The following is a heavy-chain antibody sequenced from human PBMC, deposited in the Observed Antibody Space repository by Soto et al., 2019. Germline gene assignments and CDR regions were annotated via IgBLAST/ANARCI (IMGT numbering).Heavy chain of an antibody. CDR1: GYTLTELS. Sequence: ASVKVSCKVSGYTLTELSMHWVRQAPGKGLEWMGGFDPEDGETIYAQKFQGRVTMTEDTSTDTAYMELSSLRSEDTAVYYCATSNIVVVVAAMPFDYWGQGTLVTVSS. V-gene: IGHV1-24*01. CDR3: ATSNIVVVVAAMPFDY. J-gene: IGHJ4*02. D-gene: IGHD2-15*01. CDR2: FDPEDGET.